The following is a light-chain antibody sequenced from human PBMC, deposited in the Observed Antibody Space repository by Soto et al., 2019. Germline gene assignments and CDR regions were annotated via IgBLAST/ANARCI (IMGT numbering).Light chain of an antibody. CDR1: QSISRW. CDR3: QQSYSPPPIT. Sequence: DIQMTQSPATLSASVGDRVTITCRASQSISRWLTWYQQKPGKAPKLLIYEASSLESGVPSRFSGSGSGTEFNLTISSLQPEDFATYYCQQSYSPPPITFGQGTRLEIK. V-gene: IGKV1-5*01. CDR2: EAS. J-gene: IGKJ5*01.